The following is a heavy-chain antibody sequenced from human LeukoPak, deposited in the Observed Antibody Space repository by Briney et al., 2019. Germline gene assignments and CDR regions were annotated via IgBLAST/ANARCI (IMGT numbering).Heavy chain of an antibody. CDR3: AREGSSETREY. CDR2: IIPIFGTA. V-gene: IGHV1-69*13. CDR1: GYTFTSYA. Sequence: GASVKVSCKASGYTFTSYAMHWVRQAPGQGLEWMGGIIPIFGTANYAQKFQGRVTITADESTSTAYMELSSLRSEDTAVYYCAREGSSETREYWGQGTLVTVSS. D-gene: IGHD6-19*01. J-gene: IGHJ4*02.